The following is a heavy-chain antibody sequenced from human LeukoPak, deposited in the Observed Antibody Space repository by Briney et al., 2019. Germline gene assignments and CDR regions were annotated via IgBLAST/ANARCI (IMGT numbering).Heavy chain of an antibody. D-gene: IGHD3-3*01. J-gene: IGHJ4*02. CDR3: AMTVYDFWSGLNY. Sequence: PGGSLRLSCAASGFTFSIYAMSWVRQAPGKGLEWVSAISGSGGSTYYADSVKGRFTISRDNSKNTLYLQMNSLRAEDTAVYYCAMTVYDFWSGLNYWGQGTLVTVSS. V-gene: IGHV3-23*01. CDR2: ISGSGGST. CDR1: GFTFSIYA.